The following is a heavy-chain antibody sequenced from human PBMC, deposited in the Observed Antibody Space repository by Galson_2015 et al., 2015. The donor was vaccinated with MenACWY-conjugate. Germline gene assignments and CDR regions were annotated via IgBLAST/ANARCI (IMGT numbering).Heavy chain of an antibody. J-gene: IGHJ4*02. CDR1: GDSVSSSSAA. CDR2: TYYRSKWYN. CDR3: ARAALLRGYIFMYFFDY. D-gene: IGHD5-18*01. Sequence: CAISGDSVSSSSAAWNWIRQSPSRGLEWLGRTYYRSKWYNDYAVSVKSRISINPDTSKNQITLHLNSVTPEDTAVYYCARAALLRGYIFMYFFDYWGQGTLVTVSS. V-gene: IGHV6-1*01.